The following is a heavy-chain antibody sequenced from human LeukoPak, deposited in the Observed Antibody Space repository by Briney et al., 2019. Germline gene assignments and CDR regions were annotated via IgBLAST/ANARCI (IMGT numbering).Heavy chain of an antibody. CDR3: MAGTGTTDFDY. Sequence: GGSLRLPCAASGFTFSSYAMSWVRQAPGKGLEWVGRIKSKTDRGTTDYAAPVKGRFTISRDDTKNTLYLQMNSLKTEDTAVYYCMAGTGTTDFDYWGQGTLVTVSS. D-gene: IGHD1-1*01. CDR1: GFTFSSYA. J-gene: IGHJ4*02. CDR2: IKSKTDRGTT. V-gene: IGHV3-15*01.